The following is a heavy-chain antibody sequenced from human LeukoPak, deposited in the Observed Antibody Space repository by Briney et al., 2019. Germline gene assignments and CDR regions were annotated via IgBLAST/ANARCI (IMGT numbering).Heavy chain of an antibody. CDR3: ARCIAATGTLDY. J-gene: IGHJ4*02. Sequence: SGPTLVNPTQTLTLTCTFSGFSLSTNGMSVTWVRQPPGKALEWLARIDWDDDKYYSASLKTRLTISKDTSKTQVVLTMTNMDPVDTATYFWARCIAATGTLDYWGQGALVTVSS. CDR2: IDWDDDK. D-gene: IGHD6-13*01. CDR1: GFSLSTNGMS. V-gene: IGHV2-70*11.